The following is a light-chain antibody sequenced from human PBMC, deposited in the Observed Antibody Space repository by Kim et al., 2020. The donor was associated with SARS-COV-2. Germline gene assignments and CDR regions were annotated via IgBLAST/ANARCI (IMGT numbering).Light chain of an antibody. CDR3: GSFAGSSNYV. CDR2: DVS. V-gene: IGLV2-14*03. J-gene: IGLJ7*01. CDR1: SIDLGGYND. Sequence: GQSIAVACTGTSIDLGGYNDVSWYQQHPGKAPKLVIYDVSKRPSGISDRFSGSKSGDTASLTISGLQAEDGAEYYCGSFAGSSNYVFGGGTQLTVL.